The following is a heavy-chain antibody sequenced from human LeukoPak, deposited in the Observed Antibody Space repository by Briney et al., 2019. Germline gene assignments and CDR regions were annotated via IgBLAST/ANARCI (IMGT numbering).Heavy chain of an antibody. CDR3: ATGGSSRMAY. J-gene: IGHJ4*02. Sequence: GGSLRLSCAASGFTFSNIWASWVGQAPGKGLEWLANIKQDGGEKNYVDSVEGRFTISRDNAKNSLYLQMNSLRAEDTAVYYCATGGSSRMAYWGQGALVTVSS. D-gene: IGHD2-2*01. CDR2: IKQDGGEK. V-gene: IGHV3-7*01. CDR1: GFTFSNIW.